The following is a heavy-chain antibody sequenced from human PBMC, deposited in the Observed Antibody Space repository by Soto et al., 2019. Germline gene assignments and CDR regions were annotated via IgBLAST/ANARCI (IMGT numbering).Heavy chain of an antibody. Sequence: QVQLVQSGAAVEKPGASVKVSCKASGYTFTNYAVHWVRRAPGQRLEWMGWINAGNGNTRFSQNLQGRVTSTRDTSARTVYMELSSLRSEYTAVYYCARGHLAVVPVASWFYYMDVWGKGTTVTVSS. CDR1: GYTFTNYA. V-gene: IGHV1-3*01. CDR2: INAGNGNT. CDR3: ARGHLAVVPVASWFYYMDV. D-gene: IGHD2-2*01. J-gene: IGHJ6*03.